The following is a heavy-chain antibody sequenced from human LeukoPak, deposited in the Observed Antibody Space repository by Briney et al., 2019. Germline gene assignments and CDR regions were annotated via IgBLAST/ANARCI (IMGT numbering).Heavy chain of an antibody. CDR2: INHSGST. CDR3: ARGRSITIFGVVTKRLSAFDI. D-gene: IGHD3-3*01. V-gene: IGHV4-34*01. J-gene: IGHJ3*02. Sequence: GSLRLSCAASGFTFSSYAMSWIRQPPGKGLEWIGEINHSGSTNYNPSLKSRVTISVDTSKNQFSLKLSSVTAADTAVYYCARGRSITIFGVVTKRLSAFDIWGQGTMVTVSS. CDR1: GFTFSSYA.